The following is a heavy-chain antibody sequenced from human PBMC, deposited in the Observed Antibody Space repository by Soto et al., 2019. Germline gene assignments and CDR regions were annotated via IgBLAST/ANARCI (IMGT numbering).Heavy chain of an antibody. Sequence: ASVKVSCKASGYTFTSYGISWVLQAPGQGLEWMGWISAYNGNTNYAQKLQGRVTMTTDTSTSTAYMEPRSLRSDDTAVYYCARDGVIEWELLAHWFDPWGQGTLVTVSS. V-gene: IGHV1-18*01. D-gene: IGHD1-26*01. CDR3: ARDGVIEWELLAHWFDP. J-gene: IGHJ5*02. CDR1: GYTFTSYG. CDR2: ISAYNGNT.